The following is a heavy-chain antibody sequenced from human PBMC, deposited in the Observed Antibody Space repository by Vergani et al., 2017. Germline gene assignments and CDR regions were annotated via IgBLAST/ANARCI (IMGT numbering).Heavy chain of an antibody. D-gene: IGHD4-17*01. J-gene: IGHJ4*02. V-gene: IGHV3-23*04. Sequence: VQLVESGGGVVQPGRSLRLSCAASGFTFSNFAMHWVRQAPGKGLEWVSAISGSGGSTYYADSVKGRFTISRDNSKNTLYLQMNSLRAEDTAVYYCAIVTTGSYWGQGTLVTVSS. CDR2: ISGSGGST. CDR1: GFTFSNFA. CDR3: AIVTTGSY.